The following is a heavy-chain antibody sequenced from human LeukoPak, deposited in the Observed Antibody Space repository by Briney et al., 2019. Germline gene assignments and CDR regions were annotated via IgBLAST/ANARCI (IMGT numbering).Heavy chain of an antibody. J-gene: IGHJ5*02. D-gene: IGHD3-10*02. CDR1: GGSISSYY. Sequence: SETLSLTCTVSGGSISSYYWSWIRQPPGKGLEWIGYIYYSGSTNYNPSLKSRVTISVDTSKNQFSLKLSSVTAADTAVYYCARGMFGEFTPYWFDPWGQGTLVTVSS. V-gene: IGHV4-59*01. CDR3: ARGMFGEFTPYWFDP. CDR2: IYYSGST.